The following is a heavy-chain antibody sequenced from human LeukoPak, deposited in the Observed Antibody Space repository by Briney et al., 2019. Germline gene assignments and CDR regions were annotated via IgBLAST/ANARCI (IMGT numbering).Heavy chain of an antibody. CDR3: ARASRPTVTIDPYYFDY. CDR1: GYTFTGYY. V-gene: IGHV1-2*02. Sequence: ASVKVSCKASGYTFTGYYMHWVRQAPGQGLEWMGWVYPNSGGTNYPQKFQGRVTMTRDTSTTTAYTEVSRLTSDDTAVYYCARASRPTVTIDPYYFDYWGQGTLVTASS. D-gene: IGHD4-17*01. J-gene: IGHJ4*02. CDR2: VYPNSGGT.